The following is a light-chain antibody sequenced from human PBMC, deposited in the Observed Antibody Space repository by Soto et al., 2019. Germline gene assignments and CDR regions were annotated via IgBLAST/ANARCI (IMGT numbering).Light chain of an antibody. V-gene: IGKV3-20*01. J-gene: IGKJ2*01. CDR2: DAS. CDR3: QKYSSSPYT. Sequence: DIVLTQSPGTLSLSPGERASLSCRASQTVSSTYIARYQKKPGQSTRLVTYDASNRAPAIPDRFSGSGYGTDFTLTISRLEPEDVAVYYCQKYSSSPYTFGQGTKLEIK. CDR1: QTVSSTY.